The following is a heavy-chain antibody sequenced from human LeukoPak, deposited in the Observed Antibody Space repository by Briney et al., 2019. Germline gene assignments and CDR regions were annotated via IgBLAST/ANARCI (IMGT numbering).Heavy chain of an antibody. CDR3: AKDRGYCSGGSCYHTDY. CDR2: IDNTGDST. D-gene: IGHD2-15*01. CDR1: GFTFSNSW. V-gene: IGHV3-74*01. J-gene: IGHJ4*02. Sequence: PGGSLRLSCAASGFTFSNSWMHWVRQAPGKGLVWVSRIDNTGDSTLYADSVKGRFTISRDNAKNTLYLQMNSLRAEDTAVYYCAKDRGYCSGGSCYHTDYWGQGTLVTVSS.